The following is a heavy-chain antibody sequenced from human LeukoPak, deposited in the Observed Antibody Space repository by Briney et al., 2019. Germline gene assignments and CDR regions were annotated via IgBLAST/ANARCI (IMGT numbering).Heavy chain of an antibody. CDR3: ARAQEWLPHLLEYYFDY. CDR1: GYTFTGYY. V-gene: IGHV1-2*04. J-gene: IGHJ4*02. Sequence: ASVKVSCKASGYTFTGYYIHWVRQAPGQGLEWMGWINPNSGGTNYAQKFQGWVTMTRDTSISTAYMDLSRLTSDDTAVYYCARAQEWLPHLLEYYFDYWGQGILVTVSS. CDR2: INPNSGGT. D-gene: IGHD3-3*01.